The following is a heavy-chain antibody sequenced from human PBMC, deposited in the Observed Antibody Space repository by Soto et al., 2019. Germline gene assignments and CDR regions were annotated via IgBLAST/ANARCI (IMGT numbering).Heavy chain of an antibody. CDR1: GYSFTSHW. D-gene: IGHD2-2*01. J-gene: IGHJ6*02. CDR2: IDPSDSYT. V-gene: IGHV5-10-1*01. Sequence: GESPKICCKSSGYSFTSHWISWERQMPGEGMAWRGRIDPSDSYTNYSPSRQGHVTISADKSISTAYLQWSILKASDTAMYYCARGSYCSSTSCRESSYYYYGMDVWGQGTTVTVSS. CDR3: ARGSYCSSTSCRESSYYYYGMDV.